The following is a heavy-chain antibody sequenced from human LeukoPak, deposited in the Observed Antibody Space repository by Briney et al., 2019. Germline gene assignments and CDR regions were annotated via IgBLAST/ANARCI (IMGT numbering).Heavy chain of an antibody. V-gene: IGHV3-73*01. Sequence: GGSLKLSCAASGFTFSGSAIHWVRQASGKGLEWVGRIRSKANSYATAYAASVKGRFTISRDDSKNTAYLQMNSLKTEDTAVYYCTRGYCSGGSCYSYYYYGMDVWGKGTTVTVST. CDR3: TRGYCSGGSCYSYYYYGMDV. J-gene: IGHJ6*04. CDR2: IRSKANSYAT. D-gene: IGHD2-15*01. CDR1: GFTFSGSA.